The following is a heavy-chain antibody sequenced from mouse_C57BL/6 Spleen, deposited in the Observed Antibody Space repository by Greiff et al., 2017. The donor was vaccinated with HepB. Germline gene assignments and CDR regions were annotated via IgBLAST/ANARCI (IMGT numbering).Heavy chain of an antibody. V-gene: IGHV5-6*01. CDR3: ARQGVDYDEGSMDY. J-gene: IGHJ4*01. CDR2: ISSGGSYT. D-gene: IGHD2-4*01. Sequence: EVNVVESGGDLVKPGGSLKLSCAASGFTFSSYGMSWVRQTPDKRLEWVATISSGGSYTYYPDSVKGRFTISRDNAKNTLYLQMSSLKSEDTAMYYCARQGVDYDEGSMDYWGQGTSVTVSS. CDR1: GFTFSSYG.